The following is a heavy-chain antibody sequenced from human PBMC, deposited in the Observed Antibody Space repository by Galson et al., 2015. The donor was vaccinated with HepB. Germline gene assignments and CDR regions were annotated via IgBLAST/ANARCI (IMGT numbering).Heavy chain of an antibody. V-gene: IGHV1-18*01. CDR1: GYTFINYG. Sequence: SVKVSCKASGYTFINYGITWVRQAPGQGLEWMGWISAYTGNKNYAQKFQGRVTMTTDTSTSTAYMELRSLRSDDTAVYYCAREYCSSTGCYTGFYAFDIWGQGTMVTVSS. D-gene: IGHD2-2*02. J-gene: IGHJ3*02. CDR3: AREYCSSTGCYTGFYAFDI. CDR2: ISAYTGNK.